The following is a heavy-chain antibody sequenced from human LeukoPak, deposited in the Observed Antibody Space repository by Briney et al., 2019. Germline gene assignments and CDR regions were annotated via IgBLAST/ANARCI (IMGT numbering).Heavy chain of an antibody. Sequence: AGGSLRLSCAGSGFIFSSYWMTWVRQAPGKGLEWVASINQDGSEKYYVDSIKGRFTISRDYAKNSLYHLQMNSLRAEDTAVYYYAGGGHFGYWGQGTLVTVSS. CDR1: GFIFSSYW. V-gene: IGHV3-7*01. CDR3: AGGGHFGY. CDR2: INQDGSEK. J-gene: IGHJ4*02.